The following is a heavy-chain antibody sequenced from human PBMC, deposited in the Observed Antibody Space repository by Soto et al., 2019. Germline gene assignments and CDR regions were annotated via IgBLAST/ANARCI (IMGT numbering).Heavy chain of an antibody. J-gene: IGHJ6*02. Sequence: ESLTISCTCSGHSFTRYWIGWVRQMPGKGLEWMGIIYPGDSDTRYSPSFQGQVTISADKSISTAYLQWSSLKASDTAMYYCARLLTVTYYYYGMDVWGQGTTVTVSS. CDR1: GHSFTRYW. CDR2: IYPGDSDT. CDR3: ARLLTVTYYYYGMDV. V-gene: IGHV5-51*01. D-gene: IGHD4-4*01.